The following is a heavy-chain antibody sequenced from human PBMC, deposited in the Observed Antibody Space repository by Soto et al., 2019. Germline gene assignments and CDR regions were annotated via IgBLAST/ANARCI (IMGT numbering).Heavy chain of an antibody. CDR2: IDWDDDK. CDR1: GFSLSTSGMC. D-gene: IGHD3-22*01. J-gene: IGHJ6*02. CDR3: ARSPTTYYYDSSGYTYYYYGMDV. V-gene: IGHV2-70*01. Sequence: SGPTLVNPTQTLTLTCTFSGFSLSTSGMCVSWIRQPPGKALEWLALIDWDDDKYYSTSLKTRLTISKDTSKNQVVLTMTNMDPVDTATYYCARSPTTYYYDSSGYTYYYYGMDVWGQGTTVTVSS.